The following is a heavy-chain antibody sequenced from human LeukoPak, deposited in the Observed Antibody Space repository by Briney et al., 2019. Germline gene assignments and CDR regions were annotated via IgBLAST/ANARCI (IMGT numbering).Heavy chain of an antibody. D-gene: IGHD3-3*01. CDR3: AKTVGFWSDFYYFDY. CDR1: GFTFSSYA. Sequence: GGSLRLSCAASGFTFSSYAMSWVRQAPGKGLQWVSAISGRGGYTYYADSVKGRFTISRDNSKTTLYLQMNSLRAEDTAIYYCAKTVGFWSDFYYFDYWGQGNLVTVSS. V-gene: IGHV3-23*01. J-gene: IGHJ4*02. CDR2: ISGRGGYT.